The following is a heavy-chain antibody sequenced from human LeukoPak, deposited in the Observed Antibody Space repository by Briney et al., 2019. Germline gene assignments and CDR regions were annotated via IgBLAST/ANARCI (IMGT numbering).Heavy chain of an antibody. J-gene: IGHJ4*02. CDR3: AASPGAAHFDY. V-gene: IGHV4-34*01. D-gene: IGHD2-15*01. CDR1: GGSFSSYY. CDR2: INHSGST. Sequence: SETLSLTCAVYGGSFSSYYWSWIRQPPGKGLEWIGEINHSGSTSYKPSLKSRVTISLDTSKNQFSLRLSSVTAADTAVYYCAASPGAAHFDYWGQGTLVTVSS.